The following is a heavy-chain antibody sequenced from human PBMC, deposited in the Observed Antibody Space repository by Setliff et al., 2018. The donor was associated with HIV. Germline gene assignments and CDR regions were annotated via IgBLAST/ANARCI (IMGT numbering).Heavy chain of an antibody. V-gene: IGHV5-51*01. Sequence: PGESLKISCKDSGYSFPNDWIGRVRQKPGKGLEWVAIIFPRDSETRYSPSFEGQVTISVDRALNTVYPQWSRLRASDSAIYYCTRHPLRPGIAVYFYFVDVWGTGTTVTVSS. J-gene: IGHJ6*04. CDR2: IFPRDSET. CDR3: TRHPLRPGIAVYFYFVDV. D-gene: IGHD5-12*01. CDR1: GYSFPNDW.